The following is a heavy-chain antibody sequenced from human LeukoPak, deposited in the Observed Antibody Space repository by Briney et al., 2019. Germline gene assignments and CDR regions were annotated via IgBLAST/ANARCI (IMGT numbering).Heavy chain of an antibody. Sequence: GGSLRLSCAASGFTFSSYSMNWVRQAPGKGLVWVSRINSDGSSTSYADSVKGRFTISRDNAKNTLYLQMNSLRAEDTAVYYCARDLRTSEYYDFWSGYPTHYGMDVWGQGTTVTVSS. J-gene: IGHJ6*02. D-gene: IGHD3-3*01. CDR2: INSDGSST. V-gene: IGHV3-74*01. CDR1: GFTFSSYS. CDR3: ARDLRTSEYYDFWSGYPTHYGMDV.